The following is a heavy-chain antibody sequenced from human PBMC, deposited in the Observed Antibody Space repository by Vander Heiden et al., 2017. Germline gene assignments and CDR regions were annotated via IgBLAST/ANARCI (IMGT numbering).Heavy chain of an antibody. CDR1: GGSISGYY. V-gene: IGHV4-59*01. D-gene: IGHD1-26*01. CDR3: ARGSGADWYFDL. CDR2: IYYSGST. J-gene: IGHJ2*01. Sequence: QVQLQESGPGLVQPSETPPLTCTASGGSISGYYWSSIRQPPGKGLEWIGYIYYSGSTNYNPSLKSRVTISVDTSKNQFSLKLSSVTAADTAVYYCARGSGADWYFDLWGRGTLVTVSS.